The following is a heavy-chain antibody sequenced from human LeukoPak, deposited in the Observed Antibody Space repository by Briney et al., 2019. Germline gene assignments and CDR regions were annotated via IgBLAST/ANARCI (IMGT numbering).Heavy chain of an antibody. J-gene: IGHJ1*01. Sequence: PSETLSLTCTVSGASISSSYCTWIRQPAGEGLEWIGRTSSGGSTTYNPSFKSRVTMSLDTSKKQFSLNLTSVTAADTAVYYCARDQTYYVSSGYYYVTYLQHWGQGILVTVSS. CDR2: TSSGGST. CDR1: GASISSSY. V-gene: IGHV4-4*07. CDR3: ARDQTYYVSSGYYYVTYLQH. D-gene: IGHD3-22*01.